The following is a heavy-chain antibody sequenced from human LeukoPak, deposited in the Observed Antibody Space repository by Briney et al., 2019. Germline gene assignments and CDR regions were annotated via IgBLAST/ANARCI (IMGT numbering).Heavy chain of an antibody. D-gene: IGHD6-19*01. J-gene: IGHJ4*02. CDR1: GGTFSSYA. Sequence: GASVKVSCKASGGTFSSYAISWVRQAPGQGLEWMGGIIPIFVTANYAQKFQGRVTITTDESTSTAYMELSSLRSEDTAVYYCARGYSSGWYYFDYWGQGTLVTVSS. CDR3: ARGYSSGWYYFDY. V-gene: IGHV1-69*05. CDR2: IIPIFVTA.